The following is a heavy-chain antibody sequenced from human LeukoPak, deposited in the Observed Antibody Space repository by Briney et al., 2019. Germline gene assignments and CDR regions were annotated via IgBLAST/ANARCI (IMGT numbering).Heavy chain of an antibody. J-gene: IGHJ4*02. CDR1: GFTFRSYW. V-gene: IGHV3-7*04. CDR2: IMKEGSEK. D-gene: IGHD6-13*01. CDR3: ARGIAASADY. Sequence: GGSLRLSCAASGFTFRSYWMIWVRQAPGKGLEWVANIMKEGSEKYYVDSVKGRFTISRDNAKNSLYLQIYSLRAEDRAVYYCARGIAASADYWGQGTMVTVSS.